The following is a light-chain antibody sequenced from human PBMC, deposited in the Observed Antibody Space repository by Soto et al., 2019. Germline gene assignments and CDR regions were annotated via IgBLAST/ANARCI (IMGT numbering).Light chain of an antibody. CDR2: ATS. J-gene: IGKJ5*01. Sequence: EIVMTQSPATLSVSPGERATLSCRASQRVSNNLAWYQQRPGRSPRLLIYATSTRATGIPARFSGSGSGTEFTLTISSLQSEDFAVYYCQKYDNWPPPFGQGTRLEIK. V-gene: IGKV3-15*01. CDR1: QRVSNN. CDR3: QKYDNWPPP.